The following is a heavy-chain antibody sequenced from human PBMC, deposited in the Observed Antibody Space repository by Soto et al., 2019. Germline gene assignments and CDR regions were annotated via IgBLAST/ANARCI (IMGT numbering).Heavy chain of an antibody. CDR2: IFSNDEK. D-gene: IGHD6-6*01. J-gene: IGHJ4*02. CDR1: GFSLSNARMG. V-gene: IGHV2-26*01. CDR3: ARSNGRPRPYYFDY. Sequence: QVTLKESGPVLVNPTETLTLTCTVSGFSLSNARMGVSWIRQPPGKALEWLAHIFSNDEKSYSTSLKSRLTISKDTSKSHVVLTMTNMDPVDTATYYCARSNGRPRPYYFDYWGQGTLVTVSS.